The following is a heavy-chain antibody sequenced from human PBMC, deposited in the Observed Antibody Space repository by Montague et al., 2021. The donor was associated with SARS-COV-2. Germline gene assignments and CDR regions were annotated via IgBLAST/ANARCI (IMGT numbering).Heavy chain of an antibody. Sequence: SLRLSCAASGFTFSSYAMSWARQAPGKGLEWVSGIVNNGRKSFYADSVKGRFVISRDNSDKMVYLQLNSLRAEDTAIYYCAKETAAIGNPLFDSWGQGTLITVSS. J-gene: IGHJ4*02. V-gene: IGHV3-23*01. D-gene: IGHD4-23*01. CDR1: GFTFSSYA. CDR2: IVNNGRKS. CDR3: AKETAAIGNPLFDS.